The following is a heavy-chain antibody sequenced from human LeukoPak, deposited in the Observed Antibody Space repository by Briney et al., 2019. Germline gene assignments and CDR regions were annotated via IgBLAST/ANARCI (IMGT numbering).Heavy chain of an antibody. J-gene: IGHJ4*02. Sequence: PGGSLRLSCAASGFTVSSNYMSWVRQAPGKGLEWVSVIYSGGSTYYADSVKGRFAISRDNSKNTLYLQTNSLRAEDTAVYYCASGSYYGEFPDYWGQGTLVTVSS. D-gene: IGHD1-26*01. CDR1: GFTVSSNY. CDR2: IYSGGST. V-gene: IGHV3-66*01. CDR3: ASGSYYGEFPDY.